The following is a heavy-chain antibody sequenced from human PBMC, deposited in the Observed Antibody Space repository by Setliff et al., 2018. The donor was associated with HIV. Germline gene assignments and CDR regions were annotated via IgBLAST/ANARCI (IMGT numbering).Heavy chain of an antibody. CDR3: ARVGPRRDGYDWVDY. Sequence: PSETLSLTCAVSGYSISSGYYWGWIRQPPGKGLEWIGSIYHSGSTYDSPSLKSRVTISVDTSKNQFSLKLSSVTAADTAVYYCARVGPRRDGYDWVDYWGQGTLVTVSS. D-gene: IGHD5-12*01. CDR2: IYHSGST. J-gene: IGHJ4*02. CDR1: GYSISSGYY. V-gene: IGHV4-38-2*01.